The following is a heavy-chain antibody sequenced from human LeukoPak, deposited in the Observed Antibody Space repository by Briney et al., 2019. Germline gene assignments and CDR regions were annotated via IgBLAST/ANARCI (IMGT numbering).Heavy chain of an antibody. CDR2: IYYSGST. D-gene: IGHD3-22*01. V-gene: IGHV4-39*01. J-gene: IGHJ5*02. Sequence: SETLSLTCTVSGGSISSSSYFWAWIRQPPEKGLEWIGSIYYSGSTYYNSSLKSRVTISVDPSKNQFSLKLSSVTAAGTAIYYCARQSSSYSTVWFDPWGQGTLVTVSS. CDR1: GGSISSSSYF. CDR3: ARQSSSYSTVWFDP.